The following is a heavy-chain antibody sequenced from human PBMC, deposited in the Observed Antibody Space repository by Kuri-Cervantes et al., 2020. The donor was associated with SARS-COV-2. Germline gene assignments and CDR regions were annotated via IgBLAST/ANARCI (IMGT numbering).Heavy chain of an antibody. D-gene: IGHD6-19*01. CDR2: IYYSGST. J-gene: IGHJ5*02. V-gene: IGHV4-61*01. Sequence: SETLSLTCTVSGYSISSGYYWSWIRQPPGKGLEWIGYIYYSGSTNYNPSLKSRVTISVDTSKNQFSLKLSSVTAADTAVYYCARDGAGVAVAGTSNWFDPWGQGTLVTVSS. CDR3: ARDGAGVAVAGTSNWFDP. CDR1: GYSISSGYY.